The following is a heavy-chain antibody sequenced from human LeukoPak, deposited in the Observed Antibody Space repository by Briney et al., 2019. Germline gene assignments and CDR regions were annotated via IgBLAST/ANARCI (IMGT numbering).Heavy chain of an antibody. CDR1: GFTFTDYF. CDR3: ARDQLGAVLYFDY. V-gene: IGHV3-23*01. CDR2: ITGSGDST. J-gene: IGHJ4*02. D-gene: IGHD1-1*01. Sequence: GGSLRLSCAASGFTFTDYFMSWIRQAPGKGLEWVSAITGSGDSTYYADSVKGRFTISRDNSKNTLYLQINSLRVEDTAVYYCARDQLGAVLYFDYWGQGALVAVSS.